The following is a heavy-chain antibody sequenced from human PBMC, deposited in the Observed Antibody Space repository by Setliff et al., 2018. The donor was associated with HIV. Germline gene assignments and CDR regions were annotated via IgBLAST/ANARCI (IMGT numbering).Heavy chain of an antibody. CDR1: GYTFTNYY. CDR2: INPSGGRT. J-gene: IGHJ3*02. Sequence: ASVKVSCKASGYTFTNYYIHWVRQAPGQGLEWRGIINPSGGRTSYAQKFQGRLTMTRDTSRSTVYMELSSLRSEDTAVYYCARCYYDSSGPTDAFDIWGQGTVVT. V-gene: IGHV1-46*01. CDR3: ARCYYDSSGPTDAFDI. D-gene: IGHD3-22*01.